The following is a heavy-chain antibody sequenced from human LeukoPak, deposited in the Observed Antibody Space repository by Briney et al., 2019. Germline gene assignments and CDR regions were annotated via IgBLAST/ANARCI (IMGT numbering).Heavy chain of an antibody. CDR2: INPNSGGT. CDR3: ARGGFGYCSSTSCSYYYYYMDV. D-gene: IGHD2-2*03. CDR1: GYTFTSYG. Sequence: GASVKVSCKASGYTFTSYGISWVRRAPGQGLEWMGWINPNSGGTNYAQKFQGRVTMTRDTSISTAYMELSRLRSDDTAVYYCARGGFGYCSSTSCSYYYYYMDVWGKGTTVTVSS. J-gene: IGHJ6*03. V-gene: IGHV1-2*02.